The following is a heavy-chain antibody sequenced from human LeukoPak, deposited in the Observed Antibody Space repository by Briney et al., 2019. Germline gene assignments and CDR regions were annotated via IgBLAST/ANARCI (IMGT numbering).Heavy chain of an antibody. D-gene: IGHD6-19*01. V-gene: IGHV3-30*04. J-gene: IGHJ4*02. CDR2: ISYDGSNE. Sequence: GGSLRLSCAASGFTFSSYVMHWVRQAPGRGLEWVAIISYDGSNEYYADSVKGRFTISRDNSKNTLYLQMNSLRSDDTAVYYCARIGDGWYYSDYWGQGTLVTVSS. CDR1: GFTFSSYV. CDR3: ARIGDGWYYSDY.